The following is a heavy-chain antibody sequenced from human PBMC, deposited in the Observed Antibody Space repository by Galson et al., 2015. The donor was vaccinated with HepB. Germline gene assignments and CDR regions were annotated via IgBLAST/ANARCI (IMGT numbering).Heavy chain of an antibody. D-gene: IGHD2-15*01. J-gene: IGHJ4*02. V-gene: IGHV1-2*02. CDR2: INPNSGGT. CDR3: ARGPAMVVVVAANLEIDY. CDR1: GYTFTGYY. Sequence: SVKVSCKASGYTFTGYYMHWVRQAPGQGLEWMGWINPNSGGTNYAQKFQGRVTMTRDTSISTAYMELSRLRSDDTAVYYCARGPAMVVVVAANLEIDYWGQGTLVTVSS.